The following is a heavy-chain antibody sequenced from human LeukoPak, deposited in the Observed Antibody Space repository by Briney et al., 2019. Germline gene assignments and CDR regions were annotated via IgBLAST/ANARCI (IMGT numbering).Heavy chain of an antibody. CDR1: GYTFTSYD. J-gene: IGHJ5*02. V-gene: IGHV1-8*01. Sequence: GASVKVSCKASGYTFTSYDINWVRQATGQGLEWMGWMNPNSGNTGYAQKFQGRVTMTRNTSISTAYMELSSLRSEDTAVYYCARDSYYDYVWGSYNWFDPWGQGTLVTVSS. CDR2: MNPNSGNT. CDR3: ARDSYYDYVWGSYNWFDP. D-gene: IGHD3-16*01.